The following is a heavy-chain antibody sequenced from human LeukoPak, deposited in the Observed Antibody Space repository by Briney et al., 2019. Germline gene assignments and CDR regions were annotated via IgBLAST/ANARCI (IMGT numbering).Heavy chain of an antibody. V-gene: IGHV3-33*01. D-gene: IGHD5-12*01. CDR2: IWYVGTNK. J-gene: IGHJ4*02. CDR1: GFTFSSYG. Sequence: GGSLRLSCAASGFTFSSYGMHWVRQAPGKGLEWVAVIWYVGTNKYYADSVKGRFTISRDNSKNTLYLQMNSLRAEDTAVYYCASGPLMDIVATGYFDYWGQGTLVTVSS. CDR3: ASGPLMDIVATGYFDY.